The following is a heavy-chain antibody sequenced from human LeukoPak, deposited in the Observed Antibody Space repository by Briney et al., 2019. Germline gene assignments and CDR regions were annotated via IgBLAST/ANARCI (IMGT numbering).Heavy chain of an antibody. J-gene: IGHJ4*02. Sequence: SETLSLTCTVSGDSISSANYYWGWVRQPPGKGLEWIGSIYFSGSTYYNPSLKSRVTISVETSKLQFSLKLSSVTAAATAVYYCARDSCSSTSCRKKFDNWGQGTLVTLSS. D-gene: IGHD2-2*01. V-gene: IGHV4-39*07. CDR1: GDSISSANYY. CDR3: ARDSCSSTSCRKKFDN. CDR2: IYFSGST.